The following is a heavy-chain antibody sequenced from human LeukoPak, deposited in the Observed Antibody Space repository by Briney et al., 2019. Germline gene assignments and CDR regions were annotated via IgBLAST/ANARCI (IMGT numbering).Heavy chain of an antibody. J-gene: IGHJ4*02. D-gene: IGHD3-10*01. V-gene: IGHV4-59*08. CDR1: GGSISPYH. Sequence: KPSETPSLTCAVSGGSISPYHWTWIRQPPGKGLEWIGYISYSGSTNYNPSLKSRVTISIDTSKSQFSLKLSSVTAADTAVYYCARHLDYYGSGSYEYWGQGTLVTVSS. CDR3: ARHLDYYGSGSYEY. CDR2: ISYSGST.